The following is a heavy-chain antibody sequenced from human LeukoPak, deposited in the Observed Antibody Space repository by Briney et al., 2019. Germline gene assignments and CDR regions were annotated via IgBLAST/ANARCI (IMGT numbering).Heavy chain of an antibody. D-gene: IGHD2-2*01. V-gene: IGHV3-23*01. J-gene: IGHJ4*02. CDR3: AKNARWSVVPAANTDY. CDR1: GFTFSSYA. CDR2: ISGSGGST. Sequence: GGSLRLSCAASGFTFSSYAMSWVRQAPGKGLEWVSAISGSGGSTYYADSVKGRFTISRDNSKNTLYLQMNSLRAEDTAVYYCAKNARWSVVPAANTDYWGQGTLVTVSS.